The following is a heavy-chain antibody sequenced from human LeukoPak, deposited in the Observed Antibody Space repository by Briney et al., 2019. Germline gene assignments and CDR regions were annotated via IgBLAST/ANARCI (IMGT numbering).Heavy chain of an antibody. V-gene: IGHV3-74*01. D-gene: IGHD2-15*01. CDR2: INPDGTIA. Sequence: PGGSLRLSCAASGFTFSSYWLHWVRQAPGEGLVWVSQINPDGTIATYADSVKGRFTISRDNSKSTLYLQINSLKAEDTAVYYCARGCSATRCPADSWGQGSLVTVSS. J-gene: IGHJ4*02. CDR3: ARGCSATRCPADS. CDR1: GFTFSSYW.